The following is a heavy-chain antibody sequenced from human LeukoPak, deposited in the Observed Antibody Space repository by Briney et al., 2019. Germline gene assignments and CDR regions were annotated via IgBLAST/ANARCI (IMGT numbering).Heavy chain of an antibody. CDR3: TRGAGTGWRFDS. CDR1: GFTFSNAW. CDR2: IKSKTDGGTT. J-gene: IGHJ4*02. V-gene: IGHV3-15*01. Sequence: GGSLRLSCAASGFTFSNAWMSWVRQAPGKGLEWVGRIKSKTDGGTTDYAAPVKGRFTISRDNAKNSLYLQMNSLKADDTAVYYCTRGAGTGWRFDSWGQGSLVTVSS. D-gene: IGHD6-19*01.